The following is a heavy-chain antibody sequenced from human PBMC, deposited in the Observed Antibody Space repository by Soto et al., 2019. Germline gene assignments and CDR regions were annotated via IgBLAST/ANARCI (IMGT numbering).Heavy chain of an antibody. D-gene: IGHD1-26*01. J-gene: IGHJ4*02. CDR1: GGTFSSYT. CDR3: ARDAGDRLPIDY. V-gene: IGHV1-69*04. CDR2: IIPILGIA. Sequence: GASVKVSCKASGGTFSSYTISWVRQAPGQGLEWMGRIIPILGIANYAQKFQGRVTITADKSTSTAYMELSSLRSEDTAVYYCARDAGDRLPIDYWGQGTLVTVSS.